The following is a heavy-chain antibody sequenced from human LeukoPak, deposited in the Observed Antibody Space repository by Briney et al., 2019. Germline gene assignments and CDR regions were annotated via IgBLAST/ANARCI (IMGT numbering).Heavy chain of an antibody. CDR2: IYYSGST. D-gene: IGHD1-1*01. V-gene: IGHV4-59*01. CDR1: GGSFSGYY. Sequence: PSETLSLTCAVYGGSFSGYYWSWIRQPPGKGLEWIGYIYYSGSTNYNPSLKSRVTISVDTSKNQFSLKLSSVTAADTAVYYCARGRGWNRYYYMDVWGKGTTVTVSS. CDR3: ARGRGWNRYYYMDV. J-gene: IGHJ6*03.